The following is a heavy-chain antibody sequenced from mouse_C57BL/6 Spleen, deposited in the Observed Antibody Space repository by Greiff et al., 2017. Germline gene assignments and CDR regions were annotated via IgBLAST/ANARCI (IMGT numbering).Heavy chain of an antibody. CDR1: GYAFSSYW. V-gene: IGHV1-80*01. D-gene: IGHD2-10*02. CDR2: IYPGAGDT. Sequence: QVQLQQSGAELVKPGASVKISCKASGYAFSSYWMHWVKQRPGQGLEWIGQIYPGAGDTTYNGQFKGQATLTADTSSRTAYMPLSSLTSEDSAVYCGARRETRVWDYFDYGGQGTTLTVAS. CDR3: ARRETRVWDYFDY. J-gene: IGHJ2*01.